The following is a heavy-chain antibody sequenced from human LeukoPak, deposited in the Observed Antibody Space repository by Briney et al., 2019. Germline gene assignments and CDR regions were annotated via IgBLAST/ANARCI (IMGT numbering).Heavy chain of an antibody. CDR2: ISGSGGST. J-gene: IGHJ4*02. Sequence: GGSLRLSCAASGFTFSSYAMSWVRQAPGKGLEWVSAISGSGGSTYYADSVKGRFTISRDNSKNTLYLQMNSLRAEDTAVYYCARALYGDYEGPFDYWGQGTLVTVSS. D-gene: IGHD4-17*01. V-gene: IGHV3-23*01. CDR1: GFTFSSYA. CDR3: ARALYGDYEGPFDY.